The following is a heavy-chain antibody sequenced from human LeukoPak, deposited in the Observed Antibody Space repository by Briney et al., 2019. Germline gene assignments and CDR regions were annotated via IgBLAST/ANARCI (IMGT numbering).Heavy chain of an antibody. J-gene: IGHJ3*02. V-gene: IGHV4-59*01. Sequence: HSETLSLTCTVSGGSISSYYWSWIRQPPGKGLEWIGYIYYSGSTNYNPSLKSRVTISVDTSKNQFSLKLSSVTAADTAVYYCARSRYYYDSSGELDIWGQGTMVTVSS. CDR3: ARSRYYYDSSGELDI. D-gene: IGHD3-22*01. CDR2: IYYSGST. CDR1: GGSISSYY.